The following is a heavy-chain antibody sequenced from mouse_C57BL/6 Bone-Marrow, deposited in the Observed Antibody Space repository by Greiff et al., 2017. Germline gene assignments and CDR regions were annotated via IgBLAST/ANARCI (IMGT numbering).Heavy chain of an antibody. CDR1: GFNIKNTY. V-gene: IGHV14-3*01. D-gene: IGHD2-3*01. CDR3: ARSDGYYSYWYFDV. CDR2: IDPANGNT. J-gene: IGHJ1*03. Sequence: EVMLVESVAELVRPGASVKLSCTASGFNIKNTYMHWVKQRPEQGLEWIGRIDPANGNTKYAPKFPGKATITADTSSNTAYLQLSSLTSEDTAIYYCARSDGYYSYWYFDVWGTGTTVTVSS.